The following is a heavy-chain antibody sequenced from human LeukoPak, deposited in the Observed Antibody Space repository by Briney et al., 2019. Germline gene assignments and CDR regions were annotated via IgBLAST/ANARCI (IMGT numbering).Heavy chain of an antibody. CDR3: ARVRMERSGEYYHGMDV. J-gene: IGHJ6*02. Sequence: PGGSLRLSCAASGFTFSSYEMNWVRQAPGKGLEWVSYISSSGITIYYADSVKGRFTISRDNAKNSLYLQMNSLRAEDTADYYCARVRMERSGEYYHGMDVWGRGTTVTVSS. V-gene: IGHV3-48*03. CDR1: GFTFSSYE. CDR2: ISSSGITI. D-gene: IGHD1-1*01.